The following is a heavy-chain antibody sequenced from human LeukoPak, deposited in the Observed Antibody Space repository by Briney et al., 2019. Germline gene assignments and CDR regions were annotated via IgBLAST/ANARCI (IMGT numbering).Heavy chain of an antibody. D-gene: IGHD5-18*01. J-gene: IGHJ4*02. CDR3: ATYRQIQVPFEF. Sequence: PGGTLRLSCAASGFTFSYYGMSWVRQAPGKGLEWVSSISGGGVSTFYADSVKGRFTISRDNSRSTLSLQMDSLRAEDTATYYCATYRQIQVPFEFWGQGTLVAVSS. V-gene: IGHV3-23*01. CDR2: ISGGGVST. CDR1: GFTFSYYG.